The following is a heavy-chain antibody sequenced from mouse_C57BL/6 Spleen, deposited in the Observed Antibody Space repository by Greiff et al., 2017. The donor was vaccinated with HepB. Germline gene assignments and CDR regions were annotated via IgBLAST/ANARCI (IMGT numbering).Heavy chain of an antibody. CDR1: GFIFSDYG. V-gene: IGHV5-17*01. CDR3: ARAGGAWFAY. J-gene: IGHJ3*01. Sequence: EVHLVESGGGLVKPGGSLKLSCAASGFIFSDYGMHWVRQAPEKGLEWVAYISSGSSTIYYADTVKGRFAISRDNAKNTLFLQMTSLRSEDTAMYYCARAGGAWFAYWGQGTLVTVSA. CDR2: ISSGSSTI.